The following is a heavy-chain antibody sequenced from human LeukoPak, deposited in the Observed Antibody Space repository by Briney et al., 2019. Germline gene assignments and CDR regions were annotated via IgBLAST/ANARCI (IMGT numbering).Heavy chain of an antibody. V-gene: IGHV4-34*01. J-gene: IGHJ6*03. Sequence: WETLSLTCAVYGGTFSGYYWSWIRQPPGKGLEWIGEINHSGSTNYNPSLKSRVTISVDTSKNQYTLELSSVTAADTAVYYCASSAPRYYYMDVWGKGTTVTVSS. CDR3: ASSAPRYYYMDV. CDR2: INHSGST. CDR1: GGTFSGYY.